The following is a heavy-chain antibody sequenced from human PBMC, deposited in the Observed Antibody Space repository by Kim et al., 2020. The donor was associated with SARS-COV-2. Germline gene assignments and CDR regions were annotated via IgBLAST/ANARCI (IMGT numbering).Heavy chain of an antibody. V-gene: IGHV3-23*01. J-gene: IGHJ3*02. CDR3: AKVRVANTIRDAFDI. D-gene: IGHD3-22*01. CDR2: IRGSGGST. CDR1: GFTFGSYA. Sequence: GGSLRLSCAASGFTFGSYAMSWVRQAPGKGLEWVSTIRGSGGSTYYADSVKGRFTISRDNSKNTLYLHMNSLRAEDTALFYCAKVRVANTIRDAFDIWGQGTMVIVSS.